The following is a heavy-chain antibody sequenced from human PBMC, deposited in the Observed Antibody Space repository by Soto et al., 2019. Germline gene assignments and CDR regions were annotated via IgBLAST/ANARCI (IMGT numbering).Heavy chain of an antibody. CDR1: GFTFSSYA. CDR3: ARASDYYDSSGYYSRWRTDAFDI. D-gene: IGHD3-22*01. Sequence: PEGALRLYCADSGFTFSSYAMHWVRQAPGKGLEWVAVISYDGSNKYYADSVKGRFTISRDNSKNTLYLQMNSLRAEDTAVYYCARASDYYDSSGYYSRWRTDAFDIWGQGTMVTVSS. J-gene: IGHJ3*02. V-gene: IGHV3-30-3*01. CDR2: ISYDGSNK.